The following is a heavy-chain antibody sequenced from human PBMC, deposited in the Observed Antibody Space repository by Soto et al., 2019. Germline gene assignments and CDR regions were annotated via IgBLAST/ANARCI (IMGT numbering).Heavy chain of an antibody. J-gene: IGHJ6*03. CDR2: IYYSGST. CDR3: ARTGYSSSWYDYYYYYMDV. V-gene: IGHV4-31*03. Sequence: SETLSLTCTVSGGSISSGGYYWSWIRQHPGKGLEWIGYIYYSGSTYYNPSLKSRVTISVDTSKNQFSLKLSSVTAADTAVYYCARTGYSSSWYDYYYYYMDVWGKGTTVTVSS. D-gene: IGHD6-13*01. CDR1: GGSISSGGYY.